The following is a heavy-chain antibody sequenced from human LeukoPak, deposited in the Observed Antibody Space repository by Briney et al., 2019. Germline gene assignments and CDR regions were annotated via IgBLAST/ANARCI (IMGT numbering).Heavy chain of an antibody. J-gene: IGHJ3*02. CDR1: GGSISSGDCY. Sequence: SETLSLTCTVSGGSISSGDCYWSWIRQPPGKGLEWIGYIYYSGSTYYNPSLKSRVTISVDTSKNQFSLKLSSVTAADTAVYYCARFHGGNCEDAFDIWGQGTMVTVSS. V-gene: IGHV4-30-4*01. CDR2: IYYSGST. CDR3: ARFHGGNCEDAFDI. D-gene: IGHD4-23*01.